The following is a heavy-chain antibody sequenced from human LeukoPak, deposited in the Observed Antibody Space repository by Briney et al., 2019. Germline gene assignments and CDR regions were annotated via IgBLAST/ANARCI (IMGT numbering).Heavy chain of an antibody. CDR1: GVTLRSYS. V-gene: IGHV3-21*03. J-gene: IGHJ4*02. CDR3: ARCSGGSPSHSDDY. CDR2: ISSSSRYK. Sequence: GGSLRLACAASGVTLRSYSINGGRQAPGEGLDGVSSISSSSRYKYYADSVKGRFPISRDNAKNSLYLQMHSLRADDTAVYYCARCSGGSPSHSDDYWGQGTLVTVSS. D-gene: IGHD2-15*01.